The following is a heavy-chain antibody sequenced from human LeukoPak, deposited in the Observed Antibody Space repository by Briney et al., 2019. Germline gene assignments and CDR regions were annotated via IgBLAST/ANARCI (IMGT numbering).Heavy chain of an antibody. D-gene: IGHD5-12*01. V-gene: IGHV4-31*03. J-gene: IGHJ4*02. CDR2: IYYSGST. CDR3: ARGHSRDATTRDRYFDY. Sequence: SETLSLTCSVSGDSISSRTYYWTWIRQHPGKGLEWIGYIYYSGSTYYNPSLKSRVTISVDTSKNQFSLKLSSVTAADTAVYYCARGHSRDATTRDRYFDYWGQGTLVTVSS. CDR1: GDSISSRTYY.